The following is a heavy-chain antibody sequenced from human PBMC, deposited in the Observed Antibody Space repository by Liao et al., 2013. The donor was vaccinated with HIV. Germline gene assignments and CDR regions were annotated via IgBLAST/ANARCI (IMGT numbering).Heavy chain of an antibody. CDR2: IYASGSA. Sequence: QVQLQESGPGLVKPSQTLSLTCTVSDGSISSGSFFWSWIRQPAGKGLEWIGRIYASGSANYNPSLKSRVTMSVDTSKNQFSLKLSSVTAADTAVYYCARTDQYYDFWNGYENWFDPWGQGTLVTVSS. J-gene: IGHJ5*02. CDR1: DGSISSGSFF. V-gene: IGHV4-61*02. CDR3: ARTDQYYDFWNGYENWFDP. D-gene: IGHD3-3*01.